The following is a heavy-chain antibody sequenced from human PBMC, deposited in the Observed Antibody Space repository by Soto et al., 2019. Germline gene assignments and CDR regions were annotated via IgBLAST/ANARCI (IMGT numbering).Heavy chain of an antibody. CDR2: ISPSSGGT. V-gene: IGHV1-2*02. D-gene: IGHD3-3*01. J-gene: IGHJ4*02. CDR1: GYTFTGYY. Sequence: QVQLLQSGAEVKKPGASVRVSCEASGYTFTGYYLHWVRQAPGQGPEWMGWISPSSGGTNYPQKFQGRVNMTSDKAINTGYMDLSGLRSDDTAVYYCARAGAPNDARCLEWTHRGFDYWGQGTLVSVSS. CDR3: ARAGAPNDARCLEWTHRGFDY.